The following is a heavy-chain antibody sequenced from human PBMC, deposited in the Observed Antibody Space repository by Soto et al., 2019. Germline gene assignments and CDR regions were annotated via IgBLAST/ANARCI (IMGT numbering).Heavy chain of an antibody. J-gene: IGHJ4*02. CDR2: IYSGGST. Sequence: PGGSLRLSCAASGFTFSDYAMHWVRQAPGKGLEWVSVIYSGGSTYYADSVKGRFIISRDDSKNTLFLQMNSLRAEDTAVYYCATAKLLLPWLFDYWGQGTLVTVSS. D-gene: IGHD2-15*01. V-gene: IGHV3-NL1*01. CDR1: GFTFSDYA. CDR3: ATAKLLLPWLFDY.